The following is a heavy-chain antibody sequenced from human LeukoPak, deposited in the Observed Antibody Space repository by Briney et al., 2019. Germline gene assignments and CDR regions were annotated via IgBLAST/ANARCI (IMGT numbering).Heavy chain of an antibody. CDR3: ARVRGDYYGSGIGNWFDP. D-gene: IGHD3-10*01. CDR1: GGSFSGYY. CDR2: INHSGST. Sequence: SETLSLTCAVYGGSFSGYYWSWIRQPPGKGLEWIGEINHSGSTNYNPSLKSRVTISVDTSKNQFSLKLSSVTAADTAVYYCARVRGDYYGSGIGNWFDPWGQGTLVTVS. V-gene: IGHV4-34*01. J-gene: IGHJ5*02.